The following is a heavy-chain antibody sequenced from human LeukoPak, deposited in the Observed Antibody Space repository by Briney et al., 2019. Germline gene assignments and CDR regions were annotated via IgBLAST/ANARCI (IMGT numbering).Heavy chain of an antibody. CDR2: IKQDGCER. J-gene: IGHJ3*02. CDR1: GFTFSSYW. CDR3: ARVASYAFDI. D-gene: IGHD6-6*01. Sequence: GGSLRLSCAASGFTFSSYWMSWVRQAPGKGLEWVANIKQDGCERYYVDSLKGQFTISRDNAKNSLYLQMNSLRAEDTAVYYCARVASYAFDIWGQGTMVTVSS. V-gene: IGHV3-7*01.